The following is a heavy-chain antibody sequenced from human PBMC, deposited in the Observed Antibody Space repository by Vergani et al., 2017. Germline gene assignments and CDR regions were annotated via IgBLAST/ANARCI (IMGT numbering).Heavy chain of an antibody. CDR2: ISSSSSYI. D-gene: IGHD6-13*01. CDR1: GFTFSSYS. CDR3: ARDKISWPYYFDY. J-gene: IGHJ4*02. Sequence: VQLVESGGGVVQPGRSLRLSCAASGFTFSSYSMNWVRQAPGKGLEWVSSISSSSSYIYYADSVKGRFTISRDNAKNSLYLQMNSLRAEDTAVYYCARDKISWPYYFDYWGQGTLVTVSS. V-gene: IGHV3-21*01.